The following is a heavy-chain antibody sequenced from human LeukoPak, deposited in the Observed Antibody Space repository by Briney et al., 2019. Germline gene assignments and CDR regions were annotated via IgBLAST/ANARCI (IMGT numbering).Heavy chain of an antibody. D-gene: IGHD3-10*01. Sequence: RTGGSLRLSCAASGFTFGPYTMNWVRQAPGKGLEWVSYISSASGSIYYADSVKGRFTISRDNAKNSLFLQMNSLRAEDTAVYYCARGGRLYGSGGVFDYWGQGTLVTVSS. J-gene: IGHJ4*02. V-gene: IGHV3-48*04. CDR2: ISSASGSI. CDR3: ARGGRLYGSGGVFDY. CDR1: GFTFGPYT.